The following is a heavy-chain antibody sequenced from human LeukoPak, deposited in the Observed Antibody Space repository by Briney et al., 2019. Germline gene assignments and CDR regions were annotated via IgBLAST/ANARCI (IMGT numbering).Heavy chain of an antibody. J-gene: IGHJ4*02. CDR2: ISTYNGNT. Sequence: ASVNVSCKASGYTFTSYGVSWVRQAPGQGLEWMGWISTYNGNTNYAQKLQGRVSMTTDTSTSTAYMELRSLRSDDTAVYYCARDITATTPAGYWGQGTLVTVSS. CDR1: GYTFTSYG. CDR3: ARDITATTPAGY. V-gene: IGHV1-18*01. D-gene: IGHD1-20*01.